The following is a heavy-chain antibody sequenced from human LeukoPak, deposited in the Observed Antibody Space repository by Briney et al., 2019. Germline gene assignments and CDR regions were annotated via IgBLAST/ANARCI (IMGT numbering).Heavy chain of an antibody. D-gene: IGHD2-15*01. Sequence: PSETLSLTCAVSGGSISSYYWSWIRQPPGKGVEWIGYIYYSGSTNYNPSLKSRVTISVDTSKNQFSLKLSSVTAADTAVYYCARAYCSGGTCYDSRGWFDPWGQGTLVTVSS. V-gene: IGHV4-59*12. CDR1: GGSISSYY. CDR3: ARAYCSGGTCYDSRGWFDP. CDR2: IYYSGST. J-gene: IGHJ5*02.